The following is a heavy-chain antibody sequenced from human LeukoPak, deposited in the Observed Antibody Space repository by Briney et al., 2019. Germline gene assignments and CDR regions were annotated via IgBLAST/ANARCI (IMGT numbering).Heavy chain of an antibody. V-gene: IGHV3-30*04. CDR1: GFTFSSYA. D-gene: IGHD6-13*01. CDR3: ARDGNSAIAAAGSPPDYYYYGMDV. Sequence: GGSLRLSCAASGFTFSSYAMHWVRQAPGKGLEWGAVISYDGSNKYYADSVKGRFTISRDNSKNTLYLQMNSLRAEDTAVYYCARDGNSAIAAAGSPPDYYYYGMDVWGKGTTVTVSS. J-gene: IGHJ6*04. CDR2: ISYDGSNK.